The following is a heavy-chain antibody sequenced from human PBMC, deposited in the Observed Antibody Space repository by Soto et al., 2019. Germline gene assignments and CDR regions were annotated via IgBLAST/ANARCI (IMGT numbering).Heavy chain of an antibody. J-gene: IGHJ6*03. Sequence: SGPTLVNPTQTLTLTCTFSGFSLSTSGMCVSWIRQPPGKALEWLARIDWDDDKYYSTSLKTRLTISKDTSKNQVVLTMTNMDPVDTATYYCARTPASSGDCSGGSCYSREYYYYYYMDVWGKGTTVTVSS. D-gene: IGHD2-15*01. CDR3: ARTPASSGDCSGGSCYSREYYYYYYMDV. V-gene: IGHV2-70*11. CDR1: GFSLSTSGMC. CDR2: IDWDDDK.